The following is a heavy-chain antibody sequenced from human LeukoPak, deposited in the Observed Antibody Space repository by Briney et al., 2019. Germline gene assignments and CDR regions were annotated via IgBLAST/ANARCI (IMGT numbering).Heavy chain of an antibody. Sequence: PGGSLRLSCAASGFTFSSYSMNWVRQAPGKGLEWVSSISSSSSYIYYADSVKGRFTISRDNAKNSLYLQMNSLRAEDTAVYYCARDLRTFWCGYYYFDYWGQGTLVTVSS. J-gene: IGHJ4*02. V-gene: IGHV3-21*01. CDR3: ARDLRTFWCGYYYFDY. CDR1: GFTFSSYS. D-gene: IGHD3-3*01. CDR2: ISSSSSYI.